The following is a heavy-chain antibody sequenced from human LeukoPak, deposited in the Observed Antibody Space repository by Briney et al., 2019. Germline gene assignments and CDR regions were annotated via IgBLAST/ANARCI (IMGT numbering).Heavy chain of an antibody. D-gene: IGHD1-26*01. CDR1: GYSFTIYW. Sequence: GESLKISCKGSGYSFTIYWIGWLRLMPGKGLEWMGIIYPIDSDTRYSPSFQGQVTISVDKSISTAYLQWSSLKASDTAMYYCARRQGENSGTFDYWGQGTLVTVSS. V-gene: IGHV5-51*01. CDR2: IYPIDSDT. CDR3: ARRQGENSGTFDY. J-gene: IGHJ4*02.